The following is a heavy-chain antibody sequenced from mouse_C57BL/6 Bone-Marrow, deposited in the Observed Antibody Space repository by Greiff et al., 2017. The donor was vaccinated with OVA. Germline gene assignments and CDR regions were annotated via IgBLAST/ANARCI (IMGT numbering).Heavy chain of an antibody. CDR1: GYTFTSYW. CDR3: ARRCSSYGWFAY. CDR2: IHPNSGST. Sequence: VKLQQPGAELVKPGASVKLSCKASGYTFTSYWMHWVKQRPGQGLEWIGMIHPNSGSTNYNEKFKSKAKLTVDKSSSTAYMQLSSLTSEDSAVYYCARRCSSYGWFAYWGQGTLVTVSA. D-gene: IGHD1-1*01. J-gene: IGHJ3*01. V-gene: IGHV1-64*01.